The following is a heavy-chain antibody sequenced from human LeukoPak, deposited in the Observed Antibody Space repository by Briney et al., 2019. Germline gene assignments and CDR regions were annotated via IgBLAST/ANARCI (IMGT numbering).Heavy chain of an antibody. Sequence: GASVKVSCKASGYPFTSYGITWVRQAPGQGPEWMGWISAYTGNTNYAQKFQGRVSMTTGTSTTTAYMELRSLRSDDTAVYYCARSYSSSSTFDYWGQGTLVTVSS. CDR2: ISAYTGNT. CDR3: ARSYSSSSTFDY. D-gene: IGHD6-6*01. CDR1: GYPFTSYG. V-gene: IGHV1-18*01. J-gene: IGHJ4*02.